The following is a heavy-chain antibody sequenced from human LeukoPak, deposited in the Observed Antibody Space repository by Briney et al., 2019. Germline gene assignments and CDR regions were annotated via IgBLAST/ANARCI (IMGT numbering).Heavy chain of an antibody. Sequence: GGSLRLSCVASGFTFNNYAMSWVRQAPGKGLEWVSSIRGSGDSTLYTDSAKGRFTVSRDNSKNTLYLQMSSLRAEDTAVFYCAKALGSSAYSPLDYWGRGTLVTVSS. V-gene: IGHV3-23*01. CDR2: IRGSGDST. CDR3: AKALGSSAYSPLDY. J-gene: IGHJ4*02. CDR1: GFTFNNYA. D-gene: IGHD3-22*01.